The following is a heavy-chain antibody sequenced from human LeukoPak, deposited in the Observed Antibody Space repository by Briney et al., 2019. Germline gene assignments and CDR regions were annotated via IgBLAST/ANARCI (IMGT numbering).Heavy chain of an antibody. Sequence: GASVKGSCKAAGYTFTGDYMHWVRQAPGQGAEWMGRINPNRGGTNYAQKFQGAVTITRATSLTTAYIGLGALRTPGTAVYYCARAMVVVVDAFDIWAQGTMVSVSS. D-gene: IGHD3-22*01. V-gene: IGHV1-2*06. CDR2: INPNRGGT. J-gene: IGHJ3*02. CDR3: ARAMVVVVDAFDI. CDR1: GYTFTGDY.